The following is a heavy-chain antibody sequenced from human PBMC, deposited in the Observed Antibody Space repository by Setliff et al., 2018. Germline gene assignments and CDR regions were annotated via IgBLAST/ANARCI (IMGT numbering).Heavy chain of an antibody. CDR3: ATPGRRFGESIDY. CDR2: IYYSGST. V-gene: IGHV4-39*01. CDR1: GDSISSSSYY. J-gene: IGHJ4*02. Sequence: SETLSLTCTVSGDSISSSSYYWGWIRQPPGKGLEWIGCIYYSGSTYYNPSLKSRVTISVGTSKNQFSLKLTSVTAADTAVYYCATPGRRFGESIDYWGQGTLVTVS. D-gene: IGHD3-10*01.